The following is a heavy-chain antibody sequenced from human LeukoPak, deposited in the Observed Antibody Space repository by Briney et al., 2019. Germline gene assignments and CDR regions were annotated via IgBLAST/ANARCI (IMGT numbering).Heavy chain of an antibody. V-gene: IGHV4-59*01. D-gene: IGHD3-16*01. CDR2: IYYSGST. Sequence: SETLSLTCTVSGGSISSYYWSWIRQPPGKGLEWIGYIYYSGSTNYNPSHKSRVTISVDTSKNQFSLKLSSVTAADTAVYYCARDPITFGEVSMDVWGKGTTVTVSS. CDR1: GGSISSYY. J-gene: IGHJ6*03. CDR3: ARDPITFGEVSMDV.